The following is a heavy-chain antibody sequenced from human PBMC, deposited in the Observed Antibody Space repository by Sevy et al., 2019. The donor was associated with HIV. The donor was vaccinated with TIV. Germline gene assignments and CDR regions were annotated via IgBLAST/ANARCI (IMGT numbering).Heavy chain of an antibody. J-gene: IGHJ4*02. CDR3: ARDFRSFYNYFDY. V-gene: IGHV4-38-2*02. CDR2: VYRSGKT. D-gene: IGHD6-13*01. CDR1: GDSTRRGLY. Sequence: SETLSLTCDVSGDSTRRGLYWEWIRKSQGKGLEWMGGVYRSGKTYDNASFKSRTTISVDTSKNQFSLKLKSVTAADTGVYYCARDFRSFYNYFDYWGQGILVTVSS.